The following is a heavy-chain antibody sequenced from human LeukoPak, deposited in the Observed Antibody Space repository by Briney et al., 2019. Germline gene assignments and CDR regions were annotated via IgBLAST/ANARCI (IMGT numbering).Heavy chain of an antibody. CDR2: ISGSGGRT. D-gene: IGHD4-17*01. V-gene: IGHV3-23*01. Sequence: GGSLRLSCAASGVTFSSDAMRWGRQAQGRGGGWGSAISGSGGRTYYADSVKGRFTISRDNSKNTLYLQMNSLRAEDTAVYYCAKVPADYGDWWFDPWGQGTLVTVSS. CDR3: AKVPADYGDWWFDP. CDR1: GVTFSSDA. J-gene: IGHJ5*02.